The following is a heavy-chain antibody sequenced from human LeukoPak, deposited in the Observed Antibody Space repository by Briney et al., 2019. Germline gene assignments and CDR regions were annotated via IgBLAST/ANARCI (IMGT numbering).Heavy chain of an antibody. CDR1: GFTFSSYA. Sequence: GASLRLSCAASGFTFSSYAMSWLRQAPGKGLEWVSDNNGNGGSTYYADSVQGRFTISRDNSKNTLYLQMNSLRAEDATVYYCAKSDYWGQGALVAVSS. V-gene: IGHV3-23*01. CDR3: AKSDY. CDR2: NNGNGGST. J-gene: IGHJ4*02.